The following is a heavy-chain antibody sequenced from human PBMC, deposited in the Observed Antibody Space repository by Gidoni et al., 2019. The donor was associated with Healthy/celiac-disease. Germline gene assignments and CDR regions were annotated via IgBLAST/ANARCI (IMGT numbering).Heavy chain of an antibody. J-gene: IGHJ6*02. Sequence: EVQLVESGGGLVKPGRSLILSCTASGFTFGDYAMSWFRQAPGKGLEWVGFISSKTYGGTTEYAASVKGRFTISRDDSKSIAYLQMNSLKTEDTAVYYCTRKEDFWSGYLSYYGMDVWGQGTTVTVSS. CDR1: GFTFGDYA. CDR3: TRKEDFWSGYLSYYGMDV. V-gene: IGHV3-49*05. D-gene: IGHD3-3*01. CDR2: ISSKTYGGTT.